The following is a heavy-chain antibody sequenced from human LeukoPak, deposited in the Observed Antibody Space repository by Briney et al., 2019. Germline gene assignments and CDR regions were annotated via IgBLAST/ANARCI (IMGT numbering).Heavy chain of an antibody. Sequence: PGGSLRLSCAASGFTFSSYSMNWVRQAPGKGLEWVSSISSSSSYIYYADSVKGRFTISRDNAKNSLYLQMNSLRAEDTAVYYCARGRYCSGGSCYSGANWFDPWGQGTLVTVSS. CDR3: ARGRYCSGGSCYSGANWFDP. CDR2: ISSSSSYI. J-gene: IGHJ5*02. CDR1: GFTFSSYS. V-gene: IGHV3-21*01. D-gene: IGHD2-15*01.